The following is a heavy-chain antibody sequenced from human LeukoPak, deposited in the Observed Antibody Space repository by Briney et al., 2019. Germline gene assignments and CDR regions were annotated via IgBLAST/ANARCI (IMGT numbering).Heavy chain of an antibody. CDR3: ARGITMVRGVIINFDY. J-gene: IGHJ4*02. CDR2: IYPGDSDT. D-gene: IGHD3-10*01. V-gene: IGHV5-51*01. CDR1: GYSFTSYW. Sequence: GESLKISCKGFGYSFTSYWIGWVRQMPGKGLEWMGIIYPGDSDTRYSPSFQGQVTISADKSISTAYLQWSSLKASDTAMYYWARGITMVRGVIINFDYWGQGTLVTVSS.